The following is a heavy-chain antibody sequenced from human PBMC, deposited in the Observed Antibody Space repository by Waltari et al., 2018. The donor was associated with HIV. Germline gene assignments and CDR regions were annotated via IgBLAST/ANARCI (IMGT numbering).Heavy chain of an antibody. Sequence: QVQLQQWGAGLLKPSETLSLTCAVYGGSFSGSYWSWIRQPPGKGLEWIGEINHSGSTNYNPSLKSRVTISVDTSKNQFSLKLSSVTAADTAVYYCARDLGIAVAGTDYWGQGTLVTVSS. V-gene: IGHV4-34*01. CDR3: ARDLGIAVAGTDY. CDR2: INHSGST. J-gene: IGHJ4*02. CDR1: GGSFSGSY. D-gene: IGHD6-19*01.